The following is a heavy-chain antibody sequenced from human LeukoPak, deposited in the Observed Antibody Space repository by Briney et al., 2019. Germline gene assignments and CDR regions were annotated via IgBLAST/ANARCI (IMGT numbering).Heavy chain of an antibody. V-gene: IGHV1-2*02. J-gene: IGHJ4*02. Sequence: GASVKVSCKASGYTFTGYYMHWVRQAPGQGLEWMGWINPNSGGTNCAQKFQGRVTMTRDTSINTAYMELSRLRSDDTAVYYCARGVGIIVPFDYWGQGTLVTVSS. D-gene: IGHD2-8*01. CDR1: GYTFTGYY. CDR3: ARGVGIIVPFDY. CDR2: INPNSGGT.